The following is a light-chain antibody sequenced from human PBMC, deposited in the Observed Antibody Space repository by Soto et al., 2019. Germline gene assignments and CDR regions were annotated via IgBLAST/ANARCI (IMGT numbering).Light chain of an antibody. CDR3: QLYGSSSFT. CDR1: HSVASTY. J-gene: IGKJ2*01. CDR2: GAS. Sequence: EIVLTQSPGTLSLSPGEGATLSCRASHSVASTYLAWYQQKPGLAPRLIIYGASNRASGTPDRFSGGGSGTDFTLTISRLEPEDFAVYYCQLYGSSSFTFGQGTKLEIK. V-gene: IGKV3-20*01.